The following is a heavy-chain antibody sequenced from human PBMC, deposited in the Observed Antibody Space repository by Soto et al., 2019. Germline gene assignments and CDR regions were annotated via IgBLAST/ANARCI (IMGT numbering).Heavy chain of an antibody. CDR3: GRDRLLRHLVRGITKASFSGVDV. D-gene: IGHD3-10*01. Sequence: GGSLRLSCAGAGFSFSTFDMHWVRQATGKSLEWVASVGKDGDIYYGGSLKGRFTISRDNGKNSLSLHMNSLRAEDTAVYYCGRDRLLRHLVRGITKASFSGVDVWGQVTTFTASS. J-gene: IGHJ6*02. V-gene: IGHV3-13*01. CDR2: VGKDGDI. CDR1: GFSFSTFD.